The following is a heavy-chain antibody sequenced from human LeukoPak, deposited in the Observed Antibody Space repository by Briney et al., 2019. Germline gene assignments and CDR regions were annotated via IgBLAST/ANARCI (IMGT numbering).Heavy chain of an antibody. CDR1: GGSISSSSYY. V-gene: IGHV4-39*07. J-gene: IGHJ4*02. D-gene: IGHD3-9*01. CDR2: IYYSGST. CDR3: ARTKTYYDLLTGYHD. Sequence: SETLSLTCTVSGGSISSSSYYWGWIRQPPGKGLEWIGSIYYSGSTYYNPSLKSRVPISVDTSKNQFSLKLSSVTAADTAVYYCARTKTYYDLLTGYHDWGQGTLVTVSS.